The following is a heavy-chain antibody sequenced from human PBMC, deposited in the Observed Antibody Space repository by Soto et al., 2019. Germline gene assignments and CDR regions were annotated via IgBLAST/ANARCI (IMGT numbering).Heavy chain of an antibody. CDR1: GFTFSSYS. Sequence: EVQLVESGGGLVQPGGSLRLSCAASGFTFSSYSMNWVRQAPGKGLEWVSYISSSSTTIFYADSVKGRFTISRDNAKNSRDLQMNSLRAEDTAVDFCARHPGGYWGQGTLVTVSS. J-gene: IGHJ4*02. CDR3: ARHPGGY. CDR2: ISSSSTTI. V-gene: IGHV3-48*01.